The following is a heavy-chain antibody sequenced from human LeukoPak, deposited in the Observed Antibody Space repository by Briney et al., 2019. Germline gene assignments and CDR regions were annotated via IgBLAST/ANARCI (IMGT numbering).Heavy chain of an antibody. CDR2: INSDVSTT. CDR1: GFTFSSYW. V-gene: IGHV3-74*01. CDR3: AGVIYYTSDAFDI. Sequence: PGGSLRLSCAASGFTFSSYWMHWVRQAPGKGPVWVSRINSDVSTTNYADSVKGRFTISRDNAKNTLYLQMNSLRVEDTAVYYCAGVIYYTSDAFDIWGQGTMVTVSS. J-gene: IGHJ3*02. D-gene: IGHD3-22*01.